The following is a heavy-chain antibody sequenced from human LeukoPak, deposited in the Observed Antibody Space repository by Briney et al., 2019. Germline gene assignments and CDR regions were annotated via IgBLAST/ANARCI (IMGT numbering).Heavy chain of an antibody. CDR3: AGGVGDAKNHDAFDI. Sequence: SETLSVTCTVSGGSISSYYWSWIRQPPGNGLEWIGYIYYSGSTNYNPSLKSRVTISVDTSKNQFSLKLSSVTAADTAVYYCAGGVGDAKNHDAFDIWGQGTMVTASS. V-gene: IGHV4-59*01. J-gene: IGHJ3*02. D-gene: IGHD3-16*01. CDR2: IYYSGST. CDR1: GGSISSYY.